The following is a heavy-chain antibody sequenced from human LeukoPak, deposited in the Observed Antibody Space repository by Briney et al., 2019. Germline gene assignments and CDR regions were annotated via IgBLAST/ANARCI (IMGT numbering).Heavy chain of an antibody. Sequence: SETLSLTCTVSGGSISSSSYYWSWIRQPPGKGLEWIGYIYYSGSTNYNPSLKSRVTISVDTSKNQFSLKLSSVTAADTAVYYCARVAYYDFWSGGLYAFDIWGQGTMVTVSS. CDR2: IYYSGST. V-gene: IGHV4-61*01. CDR3: ARVAYYDFWSGGLYAFDI. J-gene: IGHJ3*02. CDR1: GGSISSSSYY. D-gene: IGHD3-3*01.